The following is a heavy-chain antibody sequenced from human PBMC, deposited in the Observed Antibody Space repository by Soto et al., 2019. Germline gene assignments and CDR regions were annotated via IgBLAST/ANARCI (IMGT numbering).Heavy chain of an antibody. J-gene: IGHJ4*02. CDR1: GGTFNSYL. V-gene: IGHV1-69*06. Sequence: GASVKVSCKTSGGTFNSYLIDWVRQAPGQGLEWMGGIIPAFGTAKYAQKFQGRVTITADKSTTTAYMDLRTLTSEDTAVYYCARGLDQPPVGLYFDTWGQGTLVTVSS. D-gene: IGHD2-2*01. CDR2: IIPAFGTA. CDR3: ARGLDQPPVGLYFDT.